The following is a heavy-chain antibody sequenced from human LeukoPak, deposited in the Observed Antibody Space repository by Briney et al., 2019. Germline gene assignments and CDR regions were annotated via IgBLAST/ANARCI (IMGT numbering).Heavy chain of an antibody. CDR3: ARSRSGYSYDHAAFEI. CDR2: IDYRGST. D-gene: IGHD5-18*01. CDR1: GGSISTYY. Sequence: SETLSLTCTVSGGSISTYYWSWIRQPPGKGLEWIAYIDYRGSTTYNPFLRSRVTISVDTSRNQFSLKLSSVTAADTAVYYCARSRSGYSYDHAAFEIWGQGTVVTVSS. V-gene: IGHV4-59*01. J-gene: IGHJ3*02.